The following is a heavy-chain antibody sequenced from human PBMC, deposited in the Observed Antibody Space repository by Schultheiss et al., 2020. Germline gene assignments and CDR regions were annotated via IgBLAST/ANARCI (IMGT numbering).Heavy chain of an antibody. J-gene: IGHJ4*02. CDR1: GFTFSSYW. CDR3: ARDPGYSSGWYRTFDY. Sequence: GGSLRLSCAASGFTFSSYWMHWVRQAPGKGLVWVSRINSDGSSTSYADSVKGRFTISRDNAKNTLYLQMNSLRAEDTAVYYCARDPGYSSGWYRTFDYWGQGTLVTVS. V-gene: IGHV3-74*01. D-gene: IGHD6-19*01. CDR2: INSDGSST.